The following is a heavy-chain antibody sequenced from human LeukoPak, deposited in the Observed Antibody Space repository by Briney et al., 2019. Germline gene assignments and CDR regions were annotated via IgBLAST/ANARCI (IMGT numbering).Heavy chain of an antibody. CDR1: GGSISSYY. CDR2: IYYSGST. CDR3: ARATYYYGSSGYLFDY. D-gene: IGHD3-22*01. V-gene: IGHV4-59*01. J-gene: IGHJ4*02. Sequence: PSETLSLTCTVSGGSISSYYWSWIRQPPGKGLEWIGYIYYSGSTNYNPSLKSRVTISVDTSKNQFSLKLSSVTAADTAVYYCARATYYYGSSGYLFDYWGQGTLVTVSS.